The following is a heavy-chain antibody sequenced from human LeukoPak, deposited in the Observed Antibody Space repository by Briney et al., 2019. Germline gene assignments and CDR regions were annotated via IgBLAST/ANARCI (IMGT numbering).Heavy chain of an antibody. CDR2: INPNSGGT. CDR1: GYTFTGYY. J-gene: IGHJ4*02. CDR3: ARGIVVYDFWSGADY. Sequence: ASVKVSCKASGYTFTGYYMHWVRQAPGQGLEWMGWINPNSGGTNYAQKLQGRVTMTTDTSTSTAYMELRSLRSDDTAVYYCARGIVVYDFWSGADYWGQGTLVTVSS. D-gene: IGHD3-3*01. V-gene: IGHV1-2*02.